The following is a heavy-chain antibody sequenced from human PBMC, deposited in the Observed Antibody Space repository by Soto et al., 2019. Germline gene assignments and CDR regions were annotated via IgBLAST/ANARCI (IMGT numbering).Heavy chain of an antibody. CDR1: GFTFSSYA. J-gene: IGHJ6*02. D-gene: IGHD5-12*01. CDR2: ISGSGGST. Sequence: GGSLRLSCAASGFTFSSYAMSWVRQAPGKGLEWVSAISGSGGSTYYADSVKGRFTISRDNSKNTLYLQMNSLRAEDTAVYYCANAGYDNGHYYGMDVWGQGTTVTVYS. V-gene: IGHV3-23*01. CDR3: ANAGYDNGHYYGMDV.